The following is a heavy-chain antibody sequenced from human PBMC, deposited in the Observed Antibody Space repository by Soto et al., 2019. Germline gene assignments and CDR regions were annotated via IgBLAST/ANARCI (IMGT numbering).Heavy chain of an antibody. Sequence: QVQLVQSGAEVKKPGASVKVSCKASGYTFTSYGISWVRQAPGQGLEWMGWISAYNGNTNYAQKLQGRVTMTTDTSTSTAYMDLRSLRSDDTAVYYCARRNYDIMPGPSSYYYYYGMDVWGQGTTVTVSS. CDR2: ISAYNGNT. D-gene: IGHD3-9*01. CDR1: GYTFTSYG. J-gene: IGHJ6*02. CDR3: ARRNYDIMPGPSSYYYYYGMDV. V-gene: IGHV1-18*04.